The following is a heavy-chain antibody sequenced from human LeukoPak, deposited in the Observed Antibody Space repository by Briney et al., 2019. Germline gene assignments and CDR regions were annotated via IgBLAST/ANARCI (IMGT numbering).Heavy chain of an antibody. CDR2: IYHSGST. J-gene: IGHJ4*02. CDR1: GYSISSGYY. CDR3: ARGALRSGYSNPNDSNDY. V-gene: IGHV4-38-2*02. D-gene: IGHD3-3*01. Sequence: SETLSLTCTVSGYSISSGYYWGWIRQPPGKGLEWIGSIYHSGSTYYNPSLKSRVTISVDTSKNQFSLKLSSVTAADTAVYYCARGALRSGYSNPNDSNDYWGQGTLVTVSS.